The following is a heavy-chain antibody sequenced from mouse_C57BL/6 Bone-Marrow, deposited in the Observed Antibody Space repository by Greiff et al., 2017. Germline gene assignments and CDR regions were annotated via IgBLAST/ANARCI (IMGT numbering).Heavy chain of an antibody. CDR2: ISSGGSYP. J-gene: IGHJ1*03. Sequence: EVKLMESGGDLVKPGGSLKLSCAASGFTFSSYGLSWVRQTPDKRLEWVATISSGGSYPYYPDSVKGRFTISRDNAKNTLYLQMSSLKSEDTAMYYCARHDYGYYVYWYFDVWGTGTTVNVSS. CDR3: ARHDYGYYVYWYFDV. CDR1: GFTFSSYG. D-gene: IGHD2-3*01. V-gene: IGHV5-6*01.